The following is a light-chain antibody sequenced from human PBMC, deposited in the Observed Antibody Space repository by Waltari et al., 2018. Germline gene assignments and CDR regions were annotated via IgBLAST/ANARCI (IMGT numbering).Light chain of an antibody. CDR3: QQGNSYPLT. CDR1: QGISSY. J-gene: IGKJ4*01. Sequence: IQMSQSPSSLSASVGDRVTITCRASQGISSYLNWYQQKPGKAPKLLIYYANSLESGVPSRFSGSGSGTEFTLTISSLQPEDFATYYRQQGNSYPLTFGGGTKVEIK. V-gene: IGKV1-13*02. CDR2: YAN.